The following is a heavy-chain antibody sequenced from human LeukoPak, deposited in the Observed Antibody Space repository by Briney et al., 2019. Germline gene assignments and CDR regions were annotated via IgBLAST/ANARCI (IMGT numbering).Heavy chain of an antibody. D-gene: IGHD3-10*01. CDR3: ATSLSGWGTYYKMDV. V-gene: IGHV3-11*04. J-gene: IGHJ6*04. Sequence: GGSLRLSCAASGFTFSDYYMISSSGSTIYYADSVKGRFTISRDNAKNSLYLQMNSLRGEDTAVYYCATSLSGWGTYYKMDVWGKGTTVTVSS. CDR1: GFTFSDYY. CDR2: SSSGSTI.